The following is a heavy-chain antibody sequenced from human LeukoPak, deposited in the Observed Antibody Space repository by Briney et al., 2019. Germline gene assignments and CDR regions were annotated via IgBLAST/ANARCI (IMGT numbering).Heavy chain of an antibody. D-gene: IGHD3-10*01. CDR3: TKGRGNHY. CDR1: GFTFSDFW. V-gene: IGHV3-7*01. J-gene: IGHJ4*02. Sequence: GGSLRLSCAASGFTFSDFWMGWVRQAPGKGLEWVANINQDGSENYYVDFVKGRFTISRDNAKNSLYLQMNSLRAEDTAVYYCTKGRGNHYWGQGTLVTVST. CDR2: INQDGSEN.